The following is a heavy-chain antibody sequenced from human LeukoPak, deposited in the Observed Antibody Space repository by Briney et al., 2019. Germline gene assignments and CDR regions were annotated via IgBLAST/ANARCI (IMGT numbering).Heavy chain of an antibody. Sequence: PGGSLRLSCAASGFTFSSYSMNWVRQAPGKGLEWVAVISYDGSNKYYADSVKGRFTISRDNSKNTLYLQMNSLRAEDTAVYYCARDSSGWYSPLGYFDYWGQGTLVTVSS. D-gene: IGHD6-19*01. V-gene: IGHV3-30*03. J-gene: IGHJ4*02. CDR3: ARDSSGWYSPLGYFDY. CDR1: GFTFSSYS. CDR2: ISYDGSNK.